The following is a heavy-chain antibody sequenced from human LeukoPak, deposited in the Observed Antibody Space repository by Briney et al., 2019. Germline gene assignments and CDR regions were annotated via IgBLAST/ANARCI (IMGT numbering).Heavy chain of an antibody. CDR3: ARVSSIVVVTAIVPFFDY. V-gene: IGHV3-48*03. CDR1: GFTFSSYE. J-gene: IGHJ4*02. Sequence: GGSLRLSCAASGFTFSSYEMNWVRQAPGKGLEWVSYISSSGSTIYYADSVKGRFTISRDNAKNSLYLQMNSLRAEGTAVYYCARVSSIVVVTAIVPFFDYWGQGTLVTVSS. D-gene: IGHD2-21*02. CDR2: ISSSGSTI.